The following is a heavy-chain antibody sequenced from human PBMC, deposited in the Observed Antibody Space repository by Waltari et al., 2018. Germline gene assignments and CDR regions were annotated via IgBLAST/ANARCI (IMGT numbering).Heavy chain of an antibody. V-gene: IGHV1-8*03. CDR2: MNPNSGNT. Sequence: QVQLVQSGAEVNKPGASVKVSCKASGYTFTAYDINWVRQATGQGLEWMGWMNPNSGNTGYAQKFQGRVTITRNTSISTAYMELSSLRSEDTAVYYCARGRRAMGSSWPQDYYYMDVWGKGTTVTVSS. D-gene: IGHD6-13*01. J-gene: IGHJ6*03. CDR1: GYTFTAYD. CDR3: ARGRRAMGSSWPQDYYYMDV.